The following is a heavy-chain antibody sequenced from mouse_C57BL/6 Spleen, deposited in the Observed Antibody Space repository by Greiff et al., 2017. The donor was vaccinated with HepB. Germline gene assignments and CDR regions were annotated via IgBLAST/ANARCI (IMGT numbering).Heavy chain of an antibody. CDR3: ARQDARYFDY. CDR1: GYTFTSYW. J-gene: IGHJ2*01. Sequence: VKLMESGAELAKPGALVKLSCKASGYTFTSYWMHWVKQRPGQGLEWIGYINPSSGYTKYNQKFKDKATLTADKSSSTAYMQLSRLTHEDSAVYYCARQDARYFDYWGQGTTLTVSS. CDR2: INPSSGYT. V-gene: IGHV1-7*01.